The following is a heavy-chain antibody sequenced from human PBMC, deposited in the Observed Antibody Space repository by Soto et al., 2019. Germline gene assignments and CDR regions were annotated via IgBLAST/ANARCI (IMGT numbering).Heavy chain of an antibody. CDR2: IRSKANSYAT. CDR3: TTAAAPSY. J-gene: IGHJ4*02. CDR1: GFTFSGSA. D-gene: IGHD6-13*01. V-gene: IGHV3-73*01. Sequence: EVQLVESGGGLIQTGGSLKLSCAASGFTFSGSAMHWVRQAPGKGLEWVGRIRSKANSYATAYAASVKGRFTISRDDSKNTAYLQMNSLKTEDTAVYYCTTAAAPSYWGQGTLVTVPS.